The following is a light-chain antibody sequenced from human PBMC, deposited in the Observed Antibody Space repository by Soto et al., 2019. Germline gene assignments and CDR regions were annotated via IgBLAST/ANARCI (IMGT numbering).Light chain of an antibody. CDR2: DAR. V-gene: IGLV3-21*02. Sequence: LTQPPSVSVAPGQTARITCGGDNVGGKSVQWYQQKPGQAPVLVLYDARDRPSWIPERFSGSNSGNTATLIISSVEAGDEADFYCQVWDTITDQYIFGSGTKVTVL. CDR1: NVGGKS. CDR3: QVWDTITDQYI. J-gene: IGLJ1*01.